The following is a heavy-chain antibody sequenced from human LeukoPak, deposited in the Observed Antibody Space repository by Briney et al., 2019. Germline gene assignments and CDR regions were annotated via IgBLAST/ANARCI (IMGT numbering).Heavy chain of an antibody. CDR1: GYTSTSYG. D-gene: IGHD1-26*01. Sequence: GASVKVSCKASGYTSTSYGISWVRQATGQGLEWMGWMNPNSGNTGYAQKFQGRVTMTRNTSISTAYMELSSLRSEDTAVYYCARGRSGSSNRIYYYWGQGTLVTVSS. J-gene: IGHJ4*02. V-gene: IGHV1-8*02. CDR3: ARGRSGSSNRIYYY. CDR2: MNPNSGNT.